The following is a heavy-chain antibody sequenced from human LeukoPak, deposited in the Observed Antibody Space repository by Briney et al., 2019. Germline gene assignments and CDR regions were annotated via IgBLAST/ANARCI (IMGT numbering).Heavy chain of an antibody. V-gene: IGHV3-64D*06. CDR3: IKGGSRTRDFDAFDI. D-gene: IGHD1-14*01. Sequence: GGSLRLSCSASGFTFSSFALHWVRQAPGKGLESVSGISTNGGYTYHADSVKGRFTISRDNSKNTLFLQMSSLSAEDTAVYFCIKGGSRTRDFDAFDIWGQGTMVTVSS. CDR1: GFTFSSFA. CDR2: ISTNGGYT. J-gene: IGHJ3*02.